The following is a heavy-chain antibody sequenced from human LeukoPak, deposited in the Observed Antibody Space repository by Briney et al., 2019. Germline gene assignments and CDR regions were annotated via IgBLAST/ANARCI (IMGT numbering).Heavy chain of an antibody. CDR2: ISYDGSNK. CDR1: GFTFSSYA. D-gene: IGHD3-10*01. CDR3: AREASLWFGELYYGMDV. V-gene: IGHV3-30-3*01. Sequence: PGGSLRLSCAASGFTFSSYAMHWVRQAPGKGLEWVAVISYDGSNKYYADSVKGRFTISRDNSKNTLYLQMNSLRAEDTAVYYCAREASLWFGELYYGMDVWGQGTTVTVSS. J-gene: IGHJ6*02.